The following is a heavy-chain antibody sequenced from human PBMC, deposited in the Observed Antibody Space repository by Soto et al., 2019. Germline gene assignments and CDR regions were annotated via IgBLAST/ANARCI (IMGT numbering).Heavy chain of an antibody. CDR1: GGSFSGYY. J-gene: IGHJ4*02. Sequence: TSETLSLTCAVYGGSFSGYYWSWIRQPPGKGLEWIGEINHSGSTNYNPSLKSRVTISVDTSKNQFSLKLSSVTAADTAVYYCESTTYYYGSGSYSYWGQGTLVTVSS. V-gene: IGHV4-34*01. CDR2: INHSGST. D-gene: IGHD3-10*01. CDR3: ESTTYYYGSGSYSY.